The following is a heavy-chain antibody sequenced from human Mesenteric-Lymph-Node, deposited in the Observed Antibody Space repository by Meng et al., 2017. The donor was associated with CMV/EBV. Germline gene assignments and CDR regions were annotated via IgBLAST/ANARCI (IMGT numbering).Heavy chain of an antibody. CDR2: VNFDGYA. Sequence: SETLSLTCNVSDGSVTTYGFYWIWIRQPPGKGLEYIGYVNFDGYARYNPSLKSRLVISLDTSKNQFSLKLSSVTAADTAVYYCATRLGSSGWYTPFDWGQGTLVTVSS. CDR1: DGSVTTYGFY. CDR3: ATRLGSSGWYTPFD. D-gene: IGHD6-19*01. V-gene: IGHV4-61*08. J-gene: IGHJ4*02.